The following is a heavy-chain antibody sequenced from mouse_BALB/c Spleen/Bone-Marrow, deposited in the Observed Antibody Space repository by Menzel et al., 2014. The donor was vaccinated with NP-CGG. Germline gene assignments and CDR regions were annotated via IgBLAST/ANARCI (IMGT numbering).Heavy chain of an antibody. J-gene: IGHJ2*01. CDR1: GYRFSSFW. CDR3: AREGAFYGNPFDF. V-gene: IGHV1-9*01. CDR2: ILPGSGST. D-gene: IGHD2-10*01. Sequence: QVQLQQSGAEVMKSGASVKISCRATGYRFSSFWIEWIKQRPGHGLEWIGEILPGSGSTNYNEKFKGKATLSADTSSNTAYMQLSSLTSEDSAVYFCAREGAFYGNPFDFWGQGTTLTVSS.